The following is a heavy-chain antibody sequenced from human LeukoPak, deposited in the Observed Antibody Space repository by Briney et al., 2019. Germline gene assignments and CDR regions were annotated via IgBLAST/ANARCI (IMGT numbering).Heavy chain of an antibody. Sequence: SETLSLTCTVSGGSISSYYWNWIRQPPGKGLEWIGYIYYSGSTNYNPSLKSRVTISVDTSKNQFSLKRSSVTAADTAVYDCARDLRRDYYYYYGMDVWGQRTTVTVSS. CDR2: IYYSGST. CDR3: ARDLRRDYYYYYGMDV. D-gene: IGHD3-3*01. CDR1: GGSISSYY. J-gene: IGHJ6*02. V-gene: IGHV4-59*08.